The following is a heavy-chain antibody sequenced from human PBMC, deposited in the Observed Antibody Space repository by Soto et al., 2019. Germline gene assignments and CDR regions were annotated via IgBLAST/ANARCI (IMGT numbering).Heavy chain of an antibody. D-gene: IGHD6-19*01. CDR1: GGSFSCYY. V-gene: IGHV4-34*01. J-gene: IGHJ6*02. Sequence: PSETLSLTCAVYGGSFSCYYWSWIRQPPGKGLEWMGEINHSGSTNYKPSLKSRVTISVDTSKNQFSLKLSSVTAADTAVYYCERGHWYSSGWSYYYYGMDVWGQGTTVTVS. CDR2: INHSGST. CDR3: ERGHWYSSGWSYYYYGMDV.